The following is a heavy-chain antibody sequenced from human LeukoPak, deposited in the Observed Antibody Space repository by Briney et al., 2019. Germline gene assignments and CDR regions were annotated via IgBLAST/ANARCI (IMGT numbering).Heavy chain of an antibody. J-gene: IGHJ1*01. CDR3: AGEEDLRELRGGREFFQY. CDR2: VWYDGSKK. CDR1: GFTFSFYG. V-gene: IGHV3-33*01. D-gene: IGHD3-10*01. Sequence: PGGSLRLSCAASGFTFSFYGMHRVRQAPGKGLEWVAVVWYDGSKKYYADSVKGRFTISRDNSKNTVYLQMNSLRVEDTAVYYCAGEEDLRELRGGREFFQYWGQGTLVTVSS.